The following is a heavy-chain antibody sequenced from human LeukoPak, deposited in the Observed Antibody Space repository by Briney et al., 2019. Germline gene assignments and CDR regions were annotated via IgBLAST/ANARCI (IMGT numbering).Heavy chain of an antibody. D-gene: IGHD3-9*01. J-gene: IGHJ4*02. Sequence: SETLSLTCTVSGGSISSSSYCGGWIRQPPGKGLEWIGSIYYSGSTYYNPSLKSRVTISVDTSKNQFSLKLSSVTAADTAVYYCATWGPAGYVFDYWGQGTLVIVSS. CDR2: IYYSGST. CDR1: GGSISSSSYC. V-gene: IGHV4-39*07. CDR3: ATWGPAGYVFDY.